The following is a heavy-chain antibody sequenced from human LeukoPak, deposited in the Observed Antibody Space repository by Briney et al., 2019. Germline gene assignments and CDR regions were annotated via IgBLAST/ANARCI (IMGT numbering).Heavy chain of an antibody. CDR1: GYTFTSYD. V-gene: IGHV1-2*02. J-gene: IGHJ4*02. CDR3: ARDLITMIVVLDY. CDR2: INPNSGGT. D-gene: IGHD3-22*01. Sequence: ASVKVSCKASGYTFTSYDINWVRQATGQGLEWMGWINPNSGGTNYAQKFQGRVTMTRDTSISTAYMELSRLRSDDTAVYYCARDLITMIVVLDYWGQGTLVTVSS.